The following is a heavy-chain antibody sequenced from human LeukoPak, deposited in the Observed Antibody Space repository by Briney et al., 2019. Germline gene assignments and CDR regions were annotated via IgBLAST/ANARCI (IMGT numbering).Heavy chain of an antibody. D-gene: IGHD6-13*01. CDR3: ARDNSSWPYYFDY. CDR2: ISGSGVTT. CDR1: GFTFSSYA. Sequence: GGSLRLSCAASGFTFSSYAMSWVRQAPGKGLEWVSVISGSGVTTYYADSVKGRFTISRDNSKNTLYLQMNSLRAEDTAVYYCARDNSSWPYYFDYWGQGTLVTVSS. V-gene: IGHV3-23*01. J-gene: IGHJ4*02.